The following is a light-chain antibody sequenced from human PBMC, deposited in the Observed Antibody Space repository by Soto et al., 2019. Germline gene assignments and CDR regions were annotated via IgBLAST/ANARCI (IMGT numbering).Light chain of an antibody. J-gene: IGKJ1*01. V-gene: IGKV3-11*01. CDR1: QSVSSY. CDR2: DAS. Sequence: EIVLTQSPGTLSLSPGERATLSCRASQSVSSYLAWYQQKPGQAPRLLIYDASTRATGISARFSGSGSGTDFTLTISSLEPEDFAVSYCQPRSNWPVTFGQGTKVEGK. CDR3: QPRSNWPVT.